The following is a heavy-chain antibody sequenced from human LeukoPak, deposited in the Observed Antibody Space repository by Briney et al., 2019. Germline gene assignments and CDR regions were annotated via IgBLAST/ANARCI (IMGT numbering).Heavy chain of an antibody. CDR3: ARGTRSSWYSYYYYYMDV. CDR2: IYTSGST. D-gene: IGHD6-13*01. V-gene: IGHV4-4*07. J-gene: IGHJ6*03. CDR1: GGSISSYY. Sequence: SETLSLTCTVSGGSISSYYWSWIRQPAGKGLEWIGRIYTSGSTNYNPSLKSRVTMSVDTSKNQFSLKLSSVTAADTAVYYCARGTRSSWYSYYYYYMDVWGKGTTVTISS.